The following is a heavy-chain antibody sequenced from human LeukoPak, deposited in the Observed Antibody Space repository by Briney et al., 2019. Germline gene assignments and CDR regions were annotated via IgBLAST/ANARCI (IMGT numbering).Heavy chain of an antibody. CDR1: GYTFTGYY. V-gene: IGHV1-2*02. CDR2: INPNSGGT. D-gene: IGHD5-12*01. CDR3: ARARPKGYSGYVYYYYYMDV. J-gene: IGHJ6*03. Sequence: ASVKVSCKASGYTFTGYYMHWVRQAPGQGLEWMGWINPNSGGTNYAQKFQGRVTMTRDTSISTAYMELSRLRSDDTAVYYCARARPKGYSGYVYYYYYMDVWGKGTTVTISS.